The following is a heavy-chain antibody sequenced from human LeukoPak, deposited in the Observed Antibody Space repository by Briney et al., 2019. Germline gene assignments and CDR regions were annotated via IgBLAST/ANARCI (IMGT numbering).Heavy chain of an antibody. CDR2: IRLDGGST. CDR1: GFTFSNYA. Sequence: GGSLRLSCAASGFTFSNYAMSWVRQAPGKGLEWVSLIRLDGGSTYYADSVKGRFTISRDNFENTLYLQMNSLRAEDTAVYYCAKTHSSGWLFDYWGQGNLVSVSS. CDR3: AKTHSSGWLFDY. D-gene: IGHD6-19*01. V-gene: IGHV3-23*01. J-gene: IGHJ4*02.